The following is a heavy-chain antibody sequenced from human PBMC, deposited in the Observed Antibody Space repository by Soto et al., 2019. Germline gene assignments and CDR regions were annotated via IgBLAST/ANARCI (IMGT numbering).Heavy chain of an antibody. CDR1: GVTVNTNY. D-gene: IGHD2-2*01. Sequence: EVQLVESGGGLIQPGGSLRLSCAASGVTVNTNYMSWVRQSPGKGLEWVSLIESGGSIYYADSVKGRFTISRDNAKNILYLEMYGLRTEDTAVYYCARDPSEGRVGNWFESWGQGTLVTVSS. CDR2: IESGGSI. CDR3: ARDPSEGRVGNWFES. J-gene: IGHJ5*01. V-gene: IGHV3-53*01.